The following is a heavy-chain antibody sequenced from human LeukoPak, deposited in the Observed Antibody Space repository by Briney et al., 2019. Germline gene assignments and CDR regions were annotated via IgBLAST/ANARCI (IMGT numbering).Heavy chain of an antibody. CDR3: ARVKALGIVGSTTVLDT. Sequence: ASVKVSCKATGYTFTDYYIHWVRQAPGQGLEWMGWINPNSHGINYAQKFQGRVTMTRDTSISTAYMELSRLRSDDTAIYYCARVKALGIVGSTTVLDTWGQGTLVTVSS. V-gene: IGHV1-2*02. CDR1: GYTFTDYY. D-gene: IGHD1-26*01. CDR2: INPNSHGI. J-gene: IGHJ5*02.